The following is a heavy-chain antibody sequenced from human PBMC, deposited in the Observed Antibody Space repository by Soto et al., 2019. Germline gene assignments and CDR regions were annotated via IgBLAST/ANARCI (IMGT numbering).Heavy chain of an antibody. Sequence: QPAETLGLTGTASGFSLSSNVMSWARQAPGKGLECVSVISSSGGSTYYVDSEKVRFIISRGNSKNTLYLQMSTLRAEDTAVYYGGTRQKYHLDVWGQGTMVTVSS. CDR1: GFSLSSNV. J-gene: IGHJ6*02. D-gene: IGHD2-2*01. CDR3: GTRQKYHLDV. V-gene: IGHV3-23*01. CDR2: ISSSGGST.